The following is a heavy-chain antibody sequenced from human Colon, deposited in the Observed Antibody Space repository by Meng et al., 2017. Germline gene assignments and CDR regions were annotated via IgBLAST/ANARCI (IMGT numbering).Heavy chain of an antibody. Sequence: EVQLGEQGGASVQPGGSLGLACEASGFAFTSYPMTWVRQTPGQGLDWVSGISSSGDRTYYADSVKGRFTISRDNSKNTLYLQLNSLRAEDTAIYYCAKPWMQLWLPDRWGQGTLVTVSS. J-gene: IGHJ5*02. CDR1: GFAFTSYP. CDR3: AKPWMQLWLPDR. CDR2: ISSSGDRT. D-gene: IGHD5-18*01. V-gene: IGHV3-23*04.